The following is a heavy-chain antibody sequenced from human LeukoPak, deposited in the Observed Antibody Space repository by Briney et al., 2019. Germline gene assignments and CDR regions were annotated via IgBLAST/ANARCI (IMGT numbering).Heavy chain of an antibody. D-gene: IGHD3-10*01. V-gene: IGHV3-48*04. J-gene: IGHJ4*02. CDR3: ARTGGYYGSGSYYIY. CDR2: ISSSSSTI. Sequence: GGSLRLSRAASGFTFSSYSMNWVRQAPGKGLEWVSYISSSSSTIYYADSVKGRFTISRDNAKNSLYLQMNSLRAEDTAVYYCARTGGYYGSGSYYIYWGQGTLVTVSS. CDR1: GFTFSSYS.